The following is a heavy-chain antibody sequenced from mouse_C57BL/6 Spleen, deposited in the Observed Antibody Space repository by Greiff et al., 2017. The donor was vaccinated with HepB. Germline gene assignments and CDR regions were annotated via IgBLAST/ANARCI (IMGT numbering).Heavy chain of an antibody. CDR2: IYPGSGST. D-gene: IGHD1-1*01. CDR3: AREGSYYSSSSPYYFDY. J-gene: IGHJ2*01. Sequence: QVQLQQPGAELVKPGASVKMSCKASGYTFTSYWITWVKQRPGQGLEWIGDIYPGSGSTNYNEKFKSKATLTVDTSSSTAYMQLSSLTSEDSAVYYCAREGSYYSSSSPYYFDYWGQGTTLTVSS. CDR1: GYTFTSYW. V-gene: IGHV1-55*01.